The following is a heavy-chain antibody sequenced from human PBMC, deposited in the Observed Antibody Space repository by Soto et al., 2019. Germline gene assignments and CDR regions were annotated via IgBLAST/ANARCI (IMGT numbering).Heavy chain of an antibody. V-gene: IGHV4-61*01. CDR1: GGSVSSGPYH. J-gene: IGHJ4*02. D-gene: IGHD2-8*01. CDR3: MRSHGAY. CDR2: LSYSGTA. Sequence: QVQLQESGPGLVKTSETLSLTRTVSGGSVSSGPYHWNWVRQPPGKGLEWIGHLSYSGTANYSPSLRGRVTMATDTSKNQFSLRLTSVTAADTAVYYCMRSHGAYWGQGTLVTVSP.